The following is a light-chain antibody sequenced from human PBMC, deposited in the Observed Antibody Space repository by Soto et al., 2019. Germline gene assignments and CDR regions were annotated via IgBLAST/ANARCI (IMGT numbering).Light chain of an antibody. CDR3: QQYNSSPLT. CDR2: KAS. CDR1: QSIGAS. V-gene: IGKV1-5*03. Sequence: DIQMTQSPSTLYASVGDRVTITCRASQSIGASLAWFQQKPGKAPNLLIYKASSLESGVPSRFSGSGSGTEFTFTISTLQPDDFANYYCQQYNSSPLTFGGGTKVEIK. J-gene: IGKJ4*01.